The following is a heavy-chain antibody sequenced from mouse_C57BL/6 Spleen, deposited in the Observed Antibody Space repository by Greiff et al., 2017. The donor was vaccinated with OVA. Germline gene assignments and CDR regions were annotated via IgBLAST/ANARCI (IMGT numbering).Heavy chain of an antibody. CDR1: GYTFTDHT. Sequence: QVQLKESDAELVKPGASVKISCKVSGYTFTDHTIHWMKQRPEQGLEWIGYIYPRDGSTKYNEKFKGKATLTADKSSSTAYMQLNSLTSEDSAVYFCARLVEEDSSGYVGAMDYWGQGTSVTVSS. CDR2: IYPRDGST. D-gene: IGHD3-2*02. V-gene: IGHV1-78*01. J-gene: IGHJ4*01. CDR3: ARLVEEDSSGYVGAMDY.